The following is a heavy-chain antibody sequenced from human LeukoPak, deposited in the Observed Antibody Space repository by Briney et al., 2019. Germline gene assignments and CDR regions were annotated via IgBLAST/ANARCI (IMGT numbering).Heavy chain of an antibody. CDR3: ARGGGQQQLADNWFDP. V-gene: IGHV1-46*01. D-gene: IGHD6-13*01. CDR2: INPSGGST. J-gene: IGHJ5*02. CDR1: GYTFTSYY. Sequence: ASVKVSCKASGYTFTSYYMHWVRQAPGQGLEWMGIINPSGGSTSYAQKFQGRVTMTRDMSTSTVYMELSSLRSEDTAVYYCARGGGQQQLADNWFDPWGQGTLVTVSS.